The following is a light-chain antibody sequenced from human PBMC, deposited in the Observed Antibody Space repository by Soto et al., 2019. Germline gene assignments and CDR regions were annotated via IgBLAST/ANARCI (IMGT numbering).Light chain of an antibody. Sequence: EIVMTQSPATLSVSPGERATLSCRASQSVSSNLAWYQQKPGQAPRLLIYGASTRATGIPARFSGSGSGTEFTLTISRLEPEDCAVYYCQQYGNSPITFGQGTRLEIK. CDR2: GAS. V-gene: IGKV3-15*01. CDR3: QQYGNSPIT. CDR1: QSVSSN. J-gene: IGKJ5*01.